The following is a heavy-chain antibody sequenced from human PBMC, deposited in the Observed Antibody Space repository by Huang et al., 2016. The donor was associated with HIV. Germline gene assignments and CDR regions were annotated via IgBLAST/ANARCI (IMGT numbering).Heavy chain of an antibody. J-gene: IGHJ6*03. Sequence: QVRLVESGGGVVQPGGSLRLACGESGFIFDNFAMHWVRQARGKGREWVAFRRSDGSNEYNGASVKGRFSISRDNFENMVYLQMNSLGDGDTAIYYCARAVDGFNSKGFYMDVWGKGTAVIVSS. V-gene: IGHV3-30*02. CDR2: RRSDGSNE. CDR3: ARAVDGFNSKGFYMDV. CDR1: GFIFDNFA. D-gene: IGHD5-12*01.